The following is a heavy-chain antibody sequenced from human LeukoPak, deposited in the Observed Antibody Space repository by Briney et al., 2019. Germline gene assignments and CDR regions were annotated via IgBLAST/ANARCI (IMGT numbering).Heavy chain of an antibody. J-gene: IGHJ4*02. CDR3: ARQIAVAGSYFDY. CDR1: GGSFSGYY. CDR2: INHSGST. V-gene: IGHV4-34*01. Sequence: PSETLSLTCAGYGGSFSGYYWSWIRQPPGKGLEWIGEINHSGSTNYNPSLKSRVTISVDTSMNQFSLKLSSVTAADTAVYYCARQIAVAGSYFDYWGQGTLVTVSS. D-gene: IGHD6-19*01.